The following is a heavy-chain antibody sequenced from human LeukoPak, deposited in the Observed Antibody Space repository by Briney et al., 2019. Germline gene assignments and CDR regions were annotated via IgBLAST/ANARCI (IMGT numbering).Heavy chain of an antibody. CDR3: ARGPHPAVAGTFFDY. D-gene: IGHD6-19*01. Sequence: ASVKVSCKASGYTFTGYYMHWVRQAPGQGLEWMGWINPNSGGTNYAQKFQGRVTMTRDTSISTAYMELSRLRSDDTAVYYCARGPHPAVAGTFFDYWGQGTLVTVSS. J-gene: IGHJ4*02. CDR2: INPNSGGT. V-gene: IGHV1-2*02. CDR1: GYTFTGYY.